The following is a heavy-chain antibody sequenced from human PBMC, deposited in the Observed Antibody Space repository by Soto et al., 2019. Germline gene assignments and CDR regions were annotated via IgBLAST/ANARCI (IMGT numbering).Heavy chain of an antibody. CDR3: TTGVEYSSSSALNRPFDY. D-gene: IGHD6-6*01. CDR2: IKSKTDGGTT. Sequence: VGSLRLSCAASGFTFSNAWMSWVRQAPGKGLEWVGRIKSKTDGGTTDYAAPVKGRFTISRDDSKNTLYLQMNSLKTEDTAVYYCTTGVEYSSSSALNRPFDYWGQGTLVTVSS. J-gene: IGHJ4*02. CDR1: GFTFSNAW. V-gene: IGHV3-15*01.